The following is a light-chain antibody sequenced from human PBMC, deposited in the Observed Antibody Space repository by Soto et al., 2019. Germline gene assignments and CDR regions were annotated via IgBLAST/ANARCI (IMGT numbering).Light chain of an antibody. CDR1: QSINTN. CDR2: GAS. J-gene: IGKJ5*01. V-gene: IGKV3-15*01. Sequence: EIVITQSPATLSMSTVERSTLSCGASQSINTNLAWYQQSPRQAPRLLIYGASTRANGIPARFSGSGSATEFTLTISSLQSQDFAVYYCQQYNNWPPITFGQGTRVEIK. CDR3: QQYNNWPPIT.